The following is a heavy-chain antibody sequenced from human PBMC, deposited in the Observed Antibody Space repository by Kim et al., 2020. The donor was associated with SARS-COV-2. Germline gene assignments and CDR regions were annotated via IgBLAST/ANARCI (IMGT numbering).Heavy chain of an antibody. CDR1: GFTFSSYS. D-gene: IGHD2-2*01. CDR3: ARDTNRLVPAAREVSYYYGMDV. CDR2: ISSSSSYI. J-gene: IGHJ6*02. V-gene: IGHV3-21*04. Sequence: GGSLRLSCAASGFTFSSYSMNWVRQAPGKGLEWVSSISSSSSYIYYADSVKGRFTISRDNAKNSLYLQMNSLRAEDTAVYYCARDTNRLVPAAREVSYYYGMDVWGQGTTVTVSS.